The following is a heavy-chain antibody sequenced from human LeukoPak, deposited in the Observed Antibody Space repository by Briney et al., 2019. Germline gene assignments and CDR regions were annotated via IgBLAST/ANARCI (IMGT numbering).Heavy chain of an antibody. CDR1: GFTLSSYI. CDR3: TRVLYSSGWYGDHY. D-gene: IGHD6-19*01. J-gene: IGHJ4*02. V-gene: IGHV3-48*01. CDR2: ICSSSSTI. Sequence: GGSLSLSCAASGFTLSSYIMNWVRQAPGKALVWVSSICSSSSTIYYADSVKGRFTISRDNAKNSLYLQMNSLRAEDTAVYYCTRVLYSSGWYGDHYWGQGTLVTVSS.